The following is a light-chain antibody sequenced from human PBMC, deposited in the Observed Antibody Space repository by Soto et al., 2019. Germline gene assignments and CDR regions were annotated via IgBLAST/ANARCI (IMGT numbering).Light chain of an antibody. J-gene: IGLJ3*02. CDR2: DNN. Sequence: QSVLTQPPSVSGAPGQRVIISCTGSSSNIGAGYDVHWYQQLPGAAPKLLIFDNNYRPSGVPDRFSGSKSGTSAYLAITGLQSEDEADYYCQSYDSSLTDSRVFGGGTKLT. CDR1: SSNIGAGYD. CDR3: QSYDSSLTDSRV. V-gene: IGLV1-40*01.